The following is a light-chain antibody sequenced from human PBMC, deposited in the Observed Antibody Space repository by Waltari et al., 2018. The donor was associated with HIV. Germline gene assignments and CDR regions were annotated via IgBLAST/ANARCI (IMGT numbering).Light chain of an antibody. Sequence: SYELTQPPSVSVSPGQPASITCPGGKLGEKYACWYQQKPGQSPVLVIYQDSKRPSGIPERFSGSNSGNTATLTISGTQAMDEADYYCQAWDSSTVVFGGGTKLTVL. CDR1: KLGEKY. J-gene: IGLJ2*01. CDR3: QAWDSSTVV. CDR2: QDS. V-gene: IGLV3-1*01.